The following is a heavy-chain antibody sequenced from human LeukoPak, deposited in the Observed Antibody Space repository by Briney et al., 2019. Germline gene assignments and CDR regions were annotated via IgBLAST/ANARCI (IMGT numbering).Heavy chain of an antibody. CDR2: ISSRGSTI. V-gene: IGHV3-48*04. CDR1: GLTFSIHW. CDR3: ASGDGYFDY. Sequence: GGSLRLSCAASGLTFSIHWMNWVRQAPGKGLEWVSSISSRGSTIYYADSVRGRFTISRDNAKNSLYLQVNSLRAEDTAVYYCASGDGYFDYWGQGTLVTVSS. D-gene: IGHD3-10*01. J-gene: IGHJ4*02.